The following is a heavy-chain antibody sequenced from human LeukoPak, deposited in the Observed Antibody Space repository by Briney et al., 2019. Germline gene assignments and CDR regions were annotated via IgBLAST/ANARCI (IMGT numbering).Heavy chain of an antibody. CDR3: AKGSSSGWYNGRRFDY. Sequence: GRSLRLSCAASGFTFSSYGMHWVRQAPGKGLEWVAVISYDGSNKYYADSVKGRFTISRDNSKNTLYLQMNSLRAEDTAVYYCAKGSSSGWYNGRRFDYWGQGTLVTVSS. V-gene: IGHV3-30*18. J-gene: IGHJ4*02. D-gene: IGHD6-19*01. CDR2: ISYDGSNK. CDR1: GFTFSSYG.